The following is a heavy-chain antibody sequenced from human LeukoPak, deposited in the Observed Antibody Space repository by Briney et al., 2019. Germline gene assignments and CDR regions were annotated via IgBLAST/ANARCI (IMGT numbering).Heavy chain of an antibody. J-gene: IGHJ4*02. V-gene: IGHV3-74*01. D-gene: IGHD1-14*01. Sequence: QPGGSLRLSCAASGFSFSTYWMHSVRQAPGRGLVWVSRINSDGSSTSYADSVKGRFTLSRDNAKNTLYLQMNSLRAEDTAVYYCALGSKPLSDHVFDYWGQGALVTVSS. CDR2: INSDGSST. CDR1: GFSFSTYW. CDR3: ALGSKPLSDHVFDY.